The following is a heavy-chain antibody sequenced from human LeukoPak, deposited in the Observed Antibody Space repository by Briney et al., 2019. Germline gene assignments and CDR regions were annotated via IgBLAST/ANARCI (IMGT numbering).Heavy chain of an antibody. Sequence: SETLSLTCTVSGGSISSYYWSWIRQPAGKGLEWIGRIYTSGSTNYNPSLKSRVTMSVDTSKNQFSLKLSSVTAADTAVYYCAGGAYYYGSGKIFDYWGQGTLVTVSS. V-gene: IGHV4-4*07. CDR3: AGGAYYYGSGKIFDY. J-gene: IGHJ4*02. CDR2: IYTSGST. CDR1: GGSISSYY. D-gene: IGHD3-10*01.